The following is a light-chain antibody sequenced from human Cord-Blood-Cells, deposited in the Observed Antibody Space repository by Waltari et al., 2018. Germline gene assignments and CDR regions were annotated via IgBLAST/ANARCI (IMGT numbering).Light chain of an antibody. CDR1: SSDVGSYNL. Sequence: LTQPASVSGSPGQSITISCTGTSSDVGSYNLVSWYQQHPGKAPKLMIYEGSKRPSGVSNRFSGSKSGNTASLTISGLQAEDEADYYCCSYAGSSTFVVFGGGTKLTVL. V-gene: IGLV2-23*03. CDR2: EGS. J-gene: IGLJ2*01. CDR3: CSYAGSSTFVV.